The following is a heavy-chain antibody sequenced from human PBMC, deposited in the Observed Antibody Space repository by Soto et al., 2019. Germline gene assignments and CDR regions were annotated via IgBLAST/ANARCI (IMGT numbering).Heavy chain of an antibody. D-gene: IGHD1-26*01. Sequence: EVQLLESGGGLVQPGGSLRLSCAASGFTFCSYAMRWVRQAPGKGLEWVSAISGSGDSTYYTDAAKGRFTTSRDNSKNTLYLQMNSLRAEDTAVYYCARRGSGSYYDYWGQGTLVTVSS. CDR1: GFTFCSYA. CDR3: ARRGSGSYYDY. CDR2: ISGSGDST. V-gene: IGHV3-23*01. J-gene: IGHJ4*02.